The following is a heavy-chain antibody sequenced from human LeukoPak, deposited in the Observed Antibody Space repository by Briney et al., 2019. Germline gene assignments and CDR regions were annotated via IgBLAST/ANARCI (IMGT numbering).Heavy chain of an antibody. Sequence: SETLSLTCAVYGGSFSGYYWSWIRQPPGKGLEWIGEINHSGSTNYNPSHKSRVTISVDTSKNQFSLKLRSVTAADTAVYYCARVQKGIVVPAASYYYYGMDVWGQGTTVTVSS. V-gene: IGHV4-34*01. CDR1: GGSFSGYY. D-gene: IGHD2-2*01. CDR3: ARVQKGIVVPAASYYYYGMDV. J-gene: IGHJ6*02. CDR2: INHSGST.